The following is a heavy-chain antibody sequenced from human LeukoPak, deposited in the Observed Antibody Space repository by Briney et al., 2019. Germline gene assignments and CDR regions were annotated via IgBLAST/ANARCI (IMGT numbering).Heavy chain of an antibody. Sequence: GGSLRLSCAASGFTFSSYSMNWVRQAPGKGLEWVSSISSSSSYIYYADSVKGRFTISRDNAKNSLYLQMNSLRAEDMALYYCAKDVYSSSSSAFDYWGQGTLVTVSS. CDR2: ISSSSSYI. CDR3: AKDVYSSSSSAFDY. CDR1: GFTFSSYS. J-gene: IGHJ4*02. D-gene: IGHD6-6*01. V-gene: IGHV3-21*04.